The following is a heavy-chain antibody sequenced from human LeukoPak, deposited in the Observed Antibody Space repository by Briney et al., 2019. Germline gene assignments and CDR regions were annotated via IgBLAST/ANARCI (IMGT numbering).Heavy chain of an antibody. V-gene: IGHV3-23*01. CDR3: AKPETPDVYDFWSGPLDTVAGYYYGMDV. J-gene: IGHJ6*02. D-gene: IGHD3-3*01. CDR2: ISGSGGST. CDR1: GFTFSSYA. Sequence: QTGGSLRLSCAASGFTFSSYAMSWVRQAPGKGLEWVSAISGSGGSTYYADSVKGRFTISRDNSKNTLYLQMNSLRAEDTAVYYCAKPETPDVYDFWSGPLDTVAGYYYGMDVWGQGTTVTVSS.